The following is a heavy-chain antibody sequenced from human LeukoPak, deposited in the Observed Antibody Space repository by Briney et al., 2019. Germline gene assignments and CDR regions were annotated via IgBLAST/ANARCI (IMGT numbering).Heavy chain of an antibody. Sequence: NPSETLSLTCTVSGGSISSYYWSWIRQPPGKGLEWIGYIYYSGSTNYNPSLKSRVTISVDTSKNQFSLKLSSVTAADTAVYYCARGARVFQQWLVHRENFQHWGQGTLVTVSS. CDR1: GGSISSYY. V-gene: IGHV4-59*12. J-gene: IGHJ1*01. CDR3: ARGARVFQQWLVHRENFQH. CDR2: IYYSGST. D-gene: IGHD6-19*01.